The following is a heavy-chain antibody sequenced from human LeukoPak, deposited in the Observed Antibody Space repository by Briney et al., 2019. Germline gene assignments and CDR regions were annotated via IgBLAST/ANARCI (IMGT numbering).Heavy chain of an antibody. CDR3: AKSGQQLPEYFQH. J-gene: IGHJ1*01. V-gene: IGHV3-23*01. CDR1: GFTVSSNY. CDR2: ISGSGGST. D-gene: IGHD6-13*01. Sequence: GGSLRLSCAASGFTVSSNYMSWVRQAPGKGLEWVSAISGSGGSTYYADSVKGRFTISRDNSKNTLYLQMNSLRAEDTAVYYCAKSGQQLPEYFQHWGQGTLVTVSS.